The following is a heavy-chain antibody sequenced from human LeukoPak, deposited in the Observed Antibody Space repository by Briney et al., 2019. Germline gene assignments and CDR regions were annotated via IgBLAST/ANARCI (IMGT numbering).Heavy chain of an antibody. CDR3: ATQNPPGSGYYDTYNWFDP. D-gene: IGHD5-12*01. Sequence: PGGSLRLSCTASGFTFDDYVMHWVRQAPGKGLEWVSLISGDGSGTYYADSVKGRFTIYRDNSKNSLFLHMSGLRAEDTALYYCATQNPPGSGYYDTYNWFDPWGQGTLVTVAS. CDR1: GFTFDDYV. J-gene: IGHJ5*02. V-gene: IGHV3-43*02. CDR2: ISGDGSGT.